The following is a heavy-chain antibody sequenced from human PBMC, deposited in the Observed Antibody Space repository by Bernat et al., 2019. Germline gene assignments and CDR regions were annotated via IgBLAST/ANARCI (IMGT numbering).Heavy chain of an antibody. CDR2: INSDGSST. V-gene: IGHV3-74*01. D-gene: IGHD3-3*01. CDR1: GFTFSSYW. J-gene: IGHJ6*02. CDR3: ARFFRSSYYYYGMDV. Sequence: EVQLVESGGGLVQPGGSLRLSCAASGFTFSSYWMHWVRQAPGKGLVWVSRINSDGSSTSYADSVKGRFTISRDNAKNTLYLQMNSLRAEDTAVYYCARFFRSSYYYYGMDVWGQGTTVTVSS.